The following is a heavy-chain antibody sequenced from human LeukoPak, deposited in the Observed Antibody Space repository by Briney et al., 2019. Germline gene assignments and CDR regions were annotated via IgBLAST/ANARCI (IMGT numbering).Heavy chain of an antibody. V-gene: IGHV1-46*01. CDR1: GYTLTSYY. Sequence: ASVKVSCKASGYTLTSYYMHWVRQAPGQGLEWMGIINPSGGSTSYAQKFQGRVTMTRDTSTSTVYMELSSLRSEDTAVYYCAVVGQWLAIDYWGQGTLVTVSS. CDR2: INPSGGST. CDR3: AVVGQWLAIDY. J-gene: IGHJ4*02. D-gene: IGHD6-19*01.